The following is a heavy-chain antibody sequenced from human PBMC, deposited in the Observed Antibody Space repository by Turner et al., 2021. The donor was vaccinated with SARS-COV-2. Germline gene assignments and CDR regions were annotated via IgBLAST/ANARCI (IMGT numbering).Heavy chain of an antibody. CDR2: IKQDGSEK. J-gene: IGHJ6*02. CDR1: GFTFSSYW. Sequence: EVQLVESGGGLVQPGGSLRLSCAASGFTFSSYWMDWVHQAPGKGLEGVANIKQDGSEKYYVDSVKGRFTISRDNAKNSLYLQMNSLRAEDTSVYYCAREESVSFGAYGMDVWGQGTTVTVSS. D-gene: IGHD2-15*01. CDR3: AREESVSFGAYGMDV. V-gene: IGHV3-7*03.